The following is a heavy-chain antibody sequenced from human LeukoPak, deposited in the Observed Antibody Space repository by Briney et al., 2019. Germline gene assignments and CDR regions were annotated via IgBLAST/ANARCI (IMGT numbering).Heavy chain of an antibody. Sequence: GGSLRLSCAASGFTFSSYWMNWVRQAPGKGLEWVANIKQDGSEKYYVDSVKGRFTISRDNAKNSLYLQTNSLRAEDTAVYYCARDMAAAGSSWFDPWGQGTLVTVSS. D-gene: IGHD6-13*01. CDR1: GFTFSSYW. V-gene: IGHV3-7*01. CDR2: IKQDGSEK. CDR3: ARDMAAAGSSWFDP. J-gene: IGHJ5*02.